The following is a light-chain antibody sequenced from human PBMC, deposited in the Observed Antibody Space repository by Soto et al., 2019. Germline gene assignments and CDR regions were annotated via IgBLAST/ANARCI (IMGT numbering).Light chain of an antibody. CDR1: QSVGSF. J-gene: IGKJ5*01. V-gene: IGKV3-15*01. CDR2: DAS. Sequence: EIVLTQSPATLSLSPGERATLSYRASQSVGSFLAWYQQKPGQAPKLLIFDASTRATGVPARFSGSGSGTEFTLTVSSLQSEDIAVYFCQQYNNWPPNFGQGTRLEIK. CDR3: QQYNNWPPN.